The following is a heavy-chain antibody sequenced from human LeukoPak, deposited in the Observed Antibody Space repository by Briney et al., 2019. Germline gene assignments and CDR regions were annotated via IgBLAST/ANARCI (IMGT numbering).Heavy chain of an antibody. D-gene: IGHD3-10*01. Sequence: ASVKVSCKTSGYTFTSYSISWVRQAPGQGLEWMGSTSPYNGNTNYAQRLQGRVTMATDTSTSTAYMDLRSLRSDDTALYYCATSITMVRGVIISGDWFDPWGQGTLVTVSS. V-gene: IGHV1-18*01. CDR1: GYTFTSYS. CDR3: ATSITMVRGVIISGDWFDP. J-gene: IGHJ5*02. CDR2: TSPYNGNT.